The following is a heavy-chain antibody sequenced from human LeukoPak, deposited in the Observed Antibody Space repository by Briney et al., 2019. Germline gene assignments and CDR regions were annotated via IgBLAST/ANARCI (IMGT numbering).Heavy chain of an antibody. V-gene: IGHV4-61*02. J-gene: IGHJ4*02. CDR1: GDSISSGSYY. Sequence: SQTLSLTCTVSGDSISSGSYYWSWIRQPAGKGLEWIGRIYTSGSTNYNPSLKSRVTISVDTSKNQFSLKLSSVTAADTAVYYCARDSPDGLDYWGQGTLVTVSS. CDR3: ARDSPDGLDY. CDR2: IYTSGST. D-gene: IGHD2-8*01.